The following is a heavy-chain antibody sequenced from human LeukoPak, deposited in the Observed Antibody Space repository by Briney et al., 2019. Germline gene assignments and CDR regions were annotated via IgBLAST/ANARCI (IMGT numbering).Heavy chain of an antibody. D-gene: IGHD6-13*01. J-gene: IGHJ5*02. Sequence: SETLSLTCTVSGGSISSGGYYWSWIRQPPGKGLEWIGYIYHSGSTYYNPSLKSRVTISVDRSKNQFSLKLSSVTAADTAVYYCARLVLVIAAAGSKGTNWFDPWGQGTLVTVSS. CDR2: IYHSGST. V-gene: IGHV4-30-2*01. CDR1: GGSISSGGYY. CDR3: ARLVLVIAAAGSKGTNWFDP.